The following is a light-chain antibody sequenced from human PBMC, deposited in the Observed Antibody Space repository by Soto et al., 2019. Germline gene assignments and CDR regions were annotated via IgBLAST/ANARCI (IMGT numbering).Light chain of an antibody. Sequence: DIQMTQSLSSLSASVGDTVTITCRASQSISNSLSWYQQNPGKAPKFLIYVASTLQRGVPSRFSGSGSGTDFTLTISSLQPEDVATYYCHQTFSPPYTFGQGTKLEIK. CDR3: HQTFSPPYT. V-gene: IGKV1-39*01. CDR2: VAS. CDR1: QSISNS. J-gene: IGKJ2*01.